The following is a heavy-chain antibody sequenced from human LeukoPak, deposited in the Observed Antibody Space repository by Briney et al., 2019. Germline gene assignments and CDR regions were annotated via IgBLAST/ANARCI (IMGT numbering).Heavy chain of an antibody. V-gene: IGHV4-34*01. D-gene: IGHD4-17*01. CDR1: GGSFSGYY. J-gene: IGHJ4*02. Sequence: SETLSLTCAVYGGSFSGYYWSWIRQPPGKGLEWIGEINHSGSTNYNPSLKSRVTISVDTSKNQFSLKLSSVTAADTAVYYCARAARAAIRRTTEGRRYSDYWGQGTLVTVSS. CDR3: ARAARAAIRRTTEGRRYSDY. CDR2: INHSGST.